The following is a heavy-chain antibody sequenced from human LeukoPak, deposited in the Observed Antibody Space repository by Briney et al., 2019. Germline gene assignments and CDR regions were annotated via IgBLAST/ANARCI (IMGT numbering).Heavy chain of an antibody. CDR1: GGSISSYY. J-gene: IGHJ4*02. Sequence: SETLSLTCTVSGGSISSYYWSWIRQPPGKGLEWIGYIYYSGSTNYNPSLKSRVTISVDTSKNQFSLKLSSVTAAYTAVYYCARLRLYYLDYWGQGTLVTVSS. V-gene: IGHV4-59*08. CDR3: ARLRLYYLDY. CDR2: IYYSGST.